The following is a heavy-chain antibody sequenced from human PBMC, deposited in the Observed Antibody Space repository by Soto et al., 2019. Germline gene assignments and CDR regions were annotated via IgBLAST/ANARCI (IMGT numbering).Heavy chain of an antibody. CDR2: ISAHNGNT. CDR1: GYTFTSYG. Sequence: QVHLGQSGAAVKKPGASVKFSCKGSGYTFTSYGITWVRQAPGQGLEWMGWISAHNGNTDYAQKLQGRVTVTRDTSTSTAYMELRSLRSDDTAVYYCARGRYGDYWGQGALVTVSS. CDR3: ARGRYGDY. J-gene: IGHJ4*02. V-gene: IGHV1-18*01. D-gene: IGHD1-1*01.